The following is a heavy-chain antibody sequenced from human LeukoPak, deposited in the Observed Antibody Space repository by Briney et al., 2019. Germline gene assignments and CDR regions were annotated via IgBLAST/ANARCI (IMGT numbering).Heavy chain of an antibody. CDR1: GFTFSTYG. D-gene: IGHD6-13*01. Sequence: GGSLRLSCAASGFTFSTYGMHWVRQAPGKGLEWVAAMSYDGSNKYYADSEKGRFTISRGNSKNTLYLQMNSLRAEDTALYYCAKDFRIAAAGTATDYFDYWGQGTLVTVSS. CDR3: AKDFRIAAAGTATDYFDY. V-gene: IGHV3-30*18. J-gene: IGHJ4*02. CDR2: MSYDGSNK.